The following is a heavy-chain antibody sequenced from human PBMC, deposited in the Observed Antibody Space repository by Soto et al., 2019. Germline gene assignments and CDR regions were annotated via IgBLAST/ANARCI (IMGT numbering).Heavy chain of an antibody. CDR1: GGSISSSSYY. Sequence: SETLSLTCTVSGGSISSSSYYWGWIRQPPGKGLEWIGSIYYSGSTYYNPSLKSRVTISVDTSKNQFSLKLSSVTAADTAVYYCARWVRGDNWNYGRYFDLWGRGTLVTVSS. CDR3: ARWVRGDNWNYGRYFDL. D-gene: IGHD1-7*01. CDR2: IYYSGST. J-gene: IGHJ2*01. V-gene: IGHV4-39*01.